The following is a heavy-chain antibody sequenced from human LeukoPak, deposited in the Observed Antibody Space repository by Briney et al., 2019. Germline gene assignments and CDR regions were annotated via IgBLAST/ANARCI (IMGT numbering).Heavy chain of an antibody. CDR3: ARHWELLEGDYYYYYMDV. Sequence: PSETLSLTCTVSGGSISGYYWSWIRQPPGKGLEWIGYIYTSGSTNYNPSLKSRVTISVDTSKNQFSLKLSSVTAADTAVYYCARHWELLEGDYYYYYMDVWGKGTTVTVSS. V-gene: IGHV4-4*09. J-gene: IGHJ6*03. D-gene: IGHD1-26*01. CDR1: GGSISGYY. CDR2: IYTSGST.